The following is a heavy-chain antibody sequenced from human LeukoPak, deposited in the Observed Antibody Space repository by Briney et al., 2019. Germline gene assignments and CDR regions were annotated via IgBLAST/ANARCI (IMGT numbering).Heavy chain of an antibody. D-gene: IGHD3-10*01. V-gene: IGHV4-34*01. Sequence: SETLSLTCAVYGGSFSDYYWSWIRQPPGKGLEWIGSMYYSGSTYYNPSLKSRVTISVDTSKNQFSLKLSSVTAADTAVYYCARHGSYGSGNYYNAPIDYWGQGTLVTVSS. CDR1: GGSFSDYY. CDR3: ARHGSYGSGNYYNAPIDY. CDR2: MYYSGST. J-gene: IGHJ4*02.